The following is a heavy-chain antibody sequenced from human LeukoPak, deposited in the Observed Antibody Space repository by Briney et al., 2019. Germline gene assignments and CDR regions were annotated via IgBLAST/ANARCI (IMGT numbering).Heavy chain of an antibody. Sequence: GGSLRLSCAASGFTFSSYGMHWVRQAPGKGLEWVAVISYDGSNKYYAGSVKGRFTISRDNSKNTLYLQMNSLRAEDTAVYYCAKGGKAVGWGQGTLVTVSS. V-gene: IGHV3-30*18. CDR1: GFTFSSYG. CDR3: AKGGKAVG. CDR2: ISYDGSNK. D-gene: IGHD6-19*01. J-gene: IGHJ4*02.